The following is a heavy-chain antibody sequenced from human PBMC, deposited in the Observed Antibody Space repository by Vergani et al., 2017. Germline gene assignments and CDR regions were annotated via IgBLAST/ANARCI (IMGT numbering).Heavy chain of an antibody. CDR2: ISPGASTV. V-gene: IGHV3-11*04. Sequence: LEESGGGSVKPGGSLRLSCAASGFKFSDYYMSWIRQAPGKGLEWVSHISPGASTVSYTASVTGRFTVSRDNDNNSLTLDMTTLRVEDTSVYYCAKNPGISTTRHYYAMDVWGQGTTVTVSS. CDR3: AKNPGISTTRHYYAMDV. J-gene: IGHJ6*02. D-gene: IGHD1-1*01. CDR1: GFKFSDYY.